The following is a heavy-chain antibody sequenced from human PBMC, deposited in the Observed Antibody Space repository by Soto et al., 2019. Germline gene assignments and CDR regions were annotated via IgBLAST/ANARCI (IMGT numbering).Heavy chain of an antibody. CDR1: GGSILASTYY. Sequence: SETLSLTCTVSGGSILASTYYWAWIRQSTGKGLEWIGTIFYSGGTFYTPSLKSRVTMSADPSTNQFSMKLSSVTAADTAVYYSPRQASDYYYGWFDSWGQGTLVT. V-gene: IGHV4-39*01. J-gene: IGHJ5*01. CDR2: IFYSGGT. CDR3: PRQASDYYYGWFDS. D-gene: IGHD3-22*01.